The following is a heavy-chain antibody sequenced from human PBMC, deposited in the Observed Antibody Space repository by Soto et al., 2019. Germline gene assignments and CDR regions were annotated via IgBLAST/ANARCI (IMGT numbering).Heavy chain of an antibody. D-gene: IGHD3-16*01. Sequence: GGSLRLSCAASGFTFSSYWMSWVRQAPGKGLEWVANIKQDGSEKYYVDSVKGRFTISRDNAKNSLYLQMNSLRAEDTAVYYCARDQAGGEGGYYYYGMDVWGQGTTVTVSS. J-gene: IGHJ6*02. V-gene: IGHV3-7*05. CDR1: GFTFSSYW. CDR2: IKQDGSEK. CDR3: ARDQAGGEGGYYYYGMDV.